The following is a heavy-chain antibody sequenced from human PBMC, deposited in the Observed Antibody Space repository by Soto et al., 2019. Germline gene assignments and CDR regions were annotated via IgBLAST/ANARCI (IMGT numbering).Heavy chain of an antibody. J-gene: IGHJ4*02. V-gene: IGHV3-15*01. CDR2: SKSKINGGTA. D-gene: IGHD4-4*01. CDR3: PTDSCSAITVDRFDY. CDR1: GLTFSNYA. Sequence: GGSLRLSCAVSGLTFSNYAMSWVRHGPGKGLEWVGRSKSKINGGTADYAAPVQGRFAVSRDDSKNMVFLQMNSLKTEDTGIYYCPTDSCSAITVDRFDYRSQGTVVTVSS.